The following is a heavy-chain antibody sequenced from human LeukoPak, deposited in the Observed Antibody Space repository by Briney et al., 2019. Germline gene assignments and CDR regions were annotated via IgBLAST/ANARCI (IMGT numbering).Heavy chain of an antibody. J-gene: IGHJ5*02. CDR1: GYTFTSYY. Sequence: ASVKVSCKASGYTFTSYYMHWVRQAPGQGLEWMGIINPSGGSTSYAQKFQGRVTMTRDTSISTAYMELSRLRSDDTAVYYCARSRPASDIVVVVAATRWFDPWGQGTLVTVSS. CDR3: ARSRPASDIVVVVAATRWFDP. D-gene: IGHD2-15*01. V-gene: IGHV1-46*01. CDR2: INPSGGST.